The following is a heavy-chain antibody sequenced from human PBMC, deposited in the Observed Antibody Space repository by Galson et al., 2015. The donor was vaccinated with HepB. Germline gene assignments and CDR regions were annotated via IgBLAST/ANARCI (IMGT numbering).Heavy chain of an antibody. CDR3: ARVTITSGWPIDY. CDR1: GFTFSSYA. D-gene: IGHD6-19*01. Sequence: SLRLSCAASGFTFSSYAMHWVRQAPGKGLEWVAVISYDGSNKYYADSVKGRFTISRDNSKNTLYLQMNSLRAEDTAVYYCARVTITSGWPIDYWGQGTLVTVSS. V-gene: IGHV3-30-3*01. J-gene: IGHJ4*02. CDR2: ISYDGSNK.